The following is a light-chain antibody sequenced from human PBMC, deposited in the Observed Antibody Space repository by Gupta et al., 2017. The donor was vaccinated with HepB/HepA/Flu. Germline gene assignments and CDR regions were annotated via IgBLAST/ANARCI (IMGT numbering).Light chain of an antibody. CDR3: QQYGASPPGS. CDR1: QSVSSGN. CDR2: GAS. J-gene: IGKJ2*04. Sequence: EIVLTQSPGTLSLSPGEGATLSCRASQSVSSGNLAWYQQKPGQAPRLVIYGASSRAGGTPDSLSGSGSGTDFTLTISRLEREDFGVYYCQQYGASPPGSFGQGTRLDI. V-gene: IGKV3-20*01.